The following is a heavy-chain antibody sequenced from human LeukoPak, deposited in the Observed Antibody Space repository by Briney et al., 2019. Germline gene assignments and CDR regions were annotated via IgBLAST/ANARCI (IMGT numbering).Heavy chain of an antibody. Sequence: SETLSLTCTVSGGSISSSSVYWGWIRQPPGKGLEWIASINYSGKTYYNPSLKSRVTISIDTSKSQFSLRLTSVTAADTAVYYCARVVGAKGDAFDIWGQGTMVTVSS. V-gene: IGHV4-39*07. J-gene: IGHJ3*02. CDR1: GGSISSSSVY. CDR2: INYSGKT. CDR3: ARVVGAKGDAFDI. D-gene: IGHD1-26*01.